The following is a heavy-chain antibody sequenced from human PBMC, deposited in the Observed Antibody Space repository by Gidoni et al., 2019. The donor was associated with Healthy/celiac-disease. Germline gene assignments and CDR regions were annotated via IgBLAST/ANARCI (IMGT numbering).Heavy chain of an antibody. J-gene: IGHJ3*02. Sequence: QVQLQESGPGLVKPSETLSRPCTVSGGSIRSSYWSGHRQPPGKGLEWIWYIYYSGSTNYNPSLKSRVTISVDTSKNQFSLKLSSVTAADTAVYYCARDRGYYDSSGPNNGRALYAFDIWGQGTMVTVSS. CDR1: GGSIRSSY. V-gene: IGHV4-59*01. CDR2: IYYSGST. D-gene: IGHD3-22*01. CDR3: ARDRGYYDSSGPNNGRALYAFDI.